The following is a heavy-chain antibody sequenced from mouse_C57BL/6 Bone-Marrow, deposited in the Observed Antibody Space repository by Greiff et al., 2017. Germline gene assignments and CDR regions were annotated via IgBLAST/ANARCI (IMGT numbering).Heavy chain of an antibody. J-gene: IGHJ2*01. CDR3: ARYCGGDFDY. CDR2: IYPRSGNS. V-gene: IGHV1-81*01. CDR1: GYTFTSYG. Sequence: QVHVKQSGAELARPGASVKLSCKASGYTFTSYGISWVKQRTGQGLEWIGEIYPRSGNSYYTEKFKGKATPTADKSSSTAYMELRSLTSEDSAVYFCARYCGGDFDYWGKGTTLTVSS.